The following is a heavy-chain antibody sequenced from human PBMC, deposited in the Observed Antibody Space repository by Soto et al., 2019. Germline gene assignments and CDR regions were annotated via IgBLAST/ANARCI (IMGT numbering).Heavy chain of an antibody. D-gene: IGHD4-17*01. CDR2: IKRDGSEK. CDR1: GFMFGSYW. CDR3: ARVRATDYEIDY. Sequence: GGSLRLSCTASGFMFGSYWMTWVRHVPGKGLQWVANIKRDGSEKYYVDFVKGRFTISRDNADNSVFLDMNNLRVDDTATYYCARVRATDYEIDYWRQGALVTVSS. J-gene: IGHJ4*02. V-gene: IGHV3-7*03.